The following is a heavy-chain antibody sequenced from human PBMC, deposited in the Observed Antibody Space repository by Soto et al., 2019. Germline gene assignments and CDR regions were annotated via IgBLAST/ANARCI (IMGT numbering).Heavy chain of an antibody. CDR2: ISGSADST. CDR3: AKAFCSSTSCYDPYYYYGMDV. J-gene: IGHJ6*02. V-gene: IGHV3-23*01. CDR1: GFTFSNYA. Sequence: PGGSLRLSCAASGFTFSNYAMTWIRQAPGKGLEWVSAISGSADSTYYADSLKGRFTILRGNSKKTLYLQMNSLRPQDTAVYSCAKAFCSSTSCYDPYYYYGMDVWGQGTTVTVSS. D-gene: IGHD2-2*01.